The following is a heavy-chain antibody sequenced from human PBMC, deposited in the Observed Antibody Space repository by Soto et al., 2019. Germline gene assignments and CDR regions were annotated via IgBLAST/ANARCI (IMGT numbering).Heavy chain of an antibody. Sequence: QVQMVESGGGVVQPGRSLRLSCAASGFSFRSYGMHWVRQAPGKGLEWVAVISYDGSNKYYADSVKGRFTISRDNSKNTLYLQMNSLRAEDTAVYYCGRREAFDIWGQGTMVTVSS. V-gene: IGHV3-30*03. J-gene: IGHJ3*02. CDR2: ISYDGSNK. D-gene: IGHD6-6*01. CDR1: GFSFRSYG. CDR3: GRREAFDI.